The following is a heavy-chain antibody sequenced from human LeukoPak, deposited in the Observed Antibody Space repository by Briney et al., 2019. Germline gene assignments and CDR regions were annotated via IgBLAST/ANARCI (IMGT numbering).Heavy chain of an antibody. Sequence: SETLSLTRTVSGGSLSSYQWSWVRQPPGKGLEWIGDIYYSGSTNYNPSLKSRVTISVDTSKNQFSLKLSSVTAADTAVYYCARDPSHPRILYQEGFDPWGQATLVTVSS. CDR3: ARDPSHPRILYQEGFDP. V-gene: IGHV4-59*01. J-gene: IGHJ5*02. D-gene: IGHD2-8*01. CDR1: GGSLSSYQ. CDR2: IYYSGST.